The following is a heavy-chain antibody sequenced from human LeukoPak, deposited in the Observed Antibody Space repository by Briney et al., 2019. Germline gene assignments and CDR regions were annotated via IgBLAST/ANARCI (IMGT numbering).Heavy chain of an antibody. V-gene: IGHV1-2*02. CDR2: INPNSGGT. CDR1: GYTFTGYY. D-gene: IGHD3-10*01. Sequence: GASVKVSCKASGYTFTGYYMHWVRQAPGQGLEWMGWINPNSGGTNYAQKFQGRVTMTRDTSISTAYMELSRLRSDDTAVYHCARSSIYYGSGSYRGDAFDIWGQGTMVTVSS. J-gene: IGHJ3*02. CDR3: ARSSIYYGSGSYRGDAFDI.